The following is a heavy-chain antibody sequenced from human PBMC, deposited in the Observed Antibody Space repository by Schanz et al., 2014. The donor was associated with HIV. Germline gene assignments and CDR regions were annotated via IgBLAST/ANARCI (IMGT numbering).Heavy chain of an antibody. J-gene: IGHJ4*02. CDR1: GGSFSVYS. V-gene: IGHV4-34*01. CDR3: ARTPYYFDY. Sequence: QVQLQQWGAGLLKPSETLSLTCAVYGGSFSVYSWSWIRQPPGKGLQWIGEINHSGSTNYNPSLKSRFTISVDPSKNQFSLRLNSVTAADTAVYYCARTPYYFDYWGQGTLVTVSS. CDR2: INHSGST.